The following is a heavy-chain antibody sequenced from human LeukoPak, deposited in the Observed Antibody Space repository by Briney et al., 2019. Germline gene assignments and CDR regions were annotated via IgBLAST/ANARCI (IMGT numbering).Heavy chain of an antibody. CDR2: ISWNSGSI. Sequence: GRSLRLSCAASGFTFDDYAMHWVRHAPGKGLEWVSGISWNSGSIGYADSVKGRFTISRDNAKNSLYLQVNSLRAEDTALYYCAKDGGGYDSYFDYWGQGTLVTVSS. D-gene: IGHD5-12*01. CDR3: AKDGGGYDSYFDY. V-gene: IGHV3-9*01. CDR1: GFTFDDYA. J-gene: IGHJ4*02.